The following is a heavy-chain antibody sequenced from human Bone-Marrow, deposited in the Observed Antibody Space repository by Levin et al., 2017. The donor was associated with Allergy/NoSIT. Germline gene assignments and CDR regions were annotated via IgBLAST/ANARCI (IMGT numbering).Heavy chain of an antibody. Sequence: PGGSLRLSCAASGFTFSNYGMHWVRQAPGKGLEWVAVVSYDGSNKFYAESVTGRFTISRDNSENTLYLQMTSLRREDTAVYYCAKTGPSRSSWYFGNYFDDWGQGALVTVSS. J-gene: IGHJ4*02. CDR2: VSYDGSNK. D-gene: IGHD6-13*01. CDR3: AKTGPSRSSWYFGNYFDD. V-gene: IGHV3-30*18. CDR1: GFTFSNYG.